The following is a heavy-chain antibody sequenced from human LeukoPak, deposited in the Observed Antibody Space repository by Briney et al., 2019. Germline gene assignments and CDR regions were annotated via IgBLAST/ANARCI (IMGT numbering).Heavy chain of an antibody. Sequence: GGSLILSCAASGFSVSLYSMGWVRQAPGKGLEWISYIGSSSIYADSVKGRFTISRDSAKNSLYLQMNSLRGEDTAVYYCARDGPPVGAGDFDYWGQGTPVTVSS. D-gene: IGHD3-10*01. CDR2: IGSSSI. J-gene: IGHJ4*02. CDR1: GFSVSLYS. V-gene: IGHV3-48*01. CDR3: ARDGPPVGAGDFDY.